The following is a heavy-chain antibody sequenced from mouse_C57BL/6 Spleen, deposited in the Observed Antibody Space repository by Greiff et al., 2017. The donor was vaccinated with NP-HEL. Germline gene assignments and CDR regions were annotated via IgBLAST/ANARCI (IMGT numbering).Heavy chain of an antibody. D-gene: IGHD1-1*01. Sequence: QVQLQQSGAELARPGASVKLSCKASGYTFTSYGISWVKQRTGQGLEWIGEIYPRSGNTYYNEKFKGKATLTADKSSSTAYMELRSLTSEDSAVYFWAREIGNYYGSSYEAWFAYWGQGTLVTVSA. J-gene: IGHJ3*01. V-gene: IGHV1-81*01. CDR3: AREIGNYYGSSYEAWFAY. CDR1: GYTFTSYG. CDR2: IYPRSGNT.